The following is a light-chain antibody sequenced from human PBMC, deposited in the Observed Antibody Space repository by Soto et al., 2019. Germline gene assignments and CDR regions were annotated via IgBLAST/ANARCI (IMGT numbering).Light chain of an antibody. J-gene: IGKJ4*01. CDR2: GAS. CDR3: QQYNNWALT. V-gene: IGKV3-15*01. CDR1: QSVSSN. Sequence: EIVMTQSPATLSVSPGERATLSCRASQSVSSNLAWYQQKPGQDPRLLIYGASTRATGIPARFSGSGSGTEFTLTISSLQSEDFAVYYCQQYNNWALTFGGGTKVDIK.